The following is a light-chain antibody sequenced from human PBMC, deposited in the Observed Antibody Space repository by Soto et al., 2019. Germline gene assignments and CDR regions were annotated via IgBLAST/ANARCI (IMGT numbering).Light chain of an antibody. CDR1: QSINSW. Sequence: DIQMTQSPSTLSASVGDRVTITCRASQSINSWLAWYQQKSGKAPKLLIYKASSLESGVPSRFSGSGSGTVFTLTISSLQPDDFATYYCQQYNSYPYTFGQGTKLEIK. V-gene: IGKV1-5*03. J-gene: IGKJ2*01. CDR2: KAS. CDR3: QQYNSYPYT.